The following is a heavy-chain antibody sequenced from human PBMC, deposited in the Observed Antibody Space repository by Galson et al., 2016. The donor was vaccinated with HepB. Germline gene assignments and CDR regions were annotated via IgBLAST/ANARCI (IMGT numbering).Heavy chain of an antibody. D-gene: IGHD3-9*01. CDR1: GYNFPYYW. Sequence: QSGAEVKKAGESLKISCKASGYNFPYYWIGWVRQKPGKGLEWMGIIYPGDSEIRYSPSFQGQVTISADKSINTAYLQWSSLKASDTAIYYCVRRRDILTGYRSYYYVMDVWGQGTTVTVSS. V-gene: IGHV5-51*01. J-gene: IGHJ6*02. CDR2: IYPGDSEI. CDR3: VRRRDILTGYRSYYYVMDV.